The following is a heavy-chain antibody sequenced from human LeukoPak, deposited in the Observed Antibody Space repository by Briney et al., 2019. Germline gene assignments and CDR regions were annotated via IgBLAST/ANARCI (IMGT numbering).Heavy chain of an antibody. Sequence: PGGSLRLSCAASGFILSNHWMTWVRQAPGKGLEWVAVISYDGSNKYYADSVKGRFTISRDNSKNTLYLQMNSLRAEDTAVYYCARVRAPAYGMDVWGQGTTVTVSS. V-gene: IGHV3-30*03. CDR3: ARVRAPAYGMDV. J-gene: IGHJ6*02. CDR2: ISYDGSNK. CDR1: GFILSNHW.